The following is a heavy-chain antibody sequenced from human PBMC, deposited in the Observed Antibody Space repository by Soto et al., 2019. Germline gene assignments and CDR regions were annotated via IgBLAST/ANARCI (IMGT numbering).Heavy chain of an antibody. Sequence: SVKVSCKASGGTFSSYAISWVRQAPGQGLEWMGGIIPIFGTANYAQKFQGRVTITADESTSTAYMELSSLRSEDTAVYYCARGGNDFWSGYPAPYYGMDVWGQGTTVTVSS. CDR1: GGTFSSYA. CDR2: IIPIFGTA. CDR3: ARGGNDFWSGYPAPYYGMDV. D-gene: IGHD3-3*01. V-gene: IGHV1-69*13. J-gene: IGHJ6*02.